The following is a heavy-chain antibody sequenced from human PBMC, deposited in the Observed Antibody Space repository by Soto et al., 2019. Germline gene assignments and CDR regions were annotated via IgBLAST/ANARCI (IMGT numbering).Heavy chain of an antibody. CDR3: AREVHDYGDPKLPHYYYYYGMDV. V-gene: IGHV3-33*01. CDR2: IWYDGSNK. Sequence: QVQLVESGGGVVQPGRSLRLSCAASGFTFSSYGMHWVRQAPGKGLEWVAVIWYDGSNKYYADSVKGRFTISRDNSKNTLYLQMNSLRAEDTAVYYCAREVHDYGDPKLPHYYYYYGMDVWGQGTTVTVSS. D-gene: IGHD4-17*01. CDR1: GFTFSSYG. J-gene: IGHJ6*02.